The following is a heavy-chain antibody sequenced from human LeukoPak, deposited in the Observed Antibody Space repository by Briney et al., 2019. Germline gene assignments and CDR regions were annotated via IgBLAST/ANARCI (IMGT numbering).Heavy chain of an antibody. D-gene: IGHD6-13*01. Sequence: SETLSLTCTVSGGSISSYYWSWIRQPPGKGLEWIGYIYYSGSTNYNPSLKSRVTISVDTSKNQFSLKLSSVTAADTAVYYCSGSSWYLKRGGDYWGQGTLVTVSS. CDR3: SGSSWYLKRGGDY. CDR1: GGSISSYY. V-gene: IGHV4-59*01. J-gene: IGHJ4*02. CDR2: IYYSGST.